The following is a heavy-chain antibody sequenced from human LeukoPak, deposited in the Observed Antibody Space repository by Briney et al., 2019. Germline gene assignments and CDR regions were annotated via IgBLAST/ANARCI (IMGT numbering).Heavy chain of an antibody. CDR1: GYTFTSYD. CDR3: ARIRGATFYFDY. D-gene: IGHD1-26*01. Sequence: ASVKVSCKASGYTFTSYDINWVRQATGQGLEWMGWMNPNSDNTGYAQKFQGRVTMTRNTSISTAYMELSSLRSEDTAVYYCARIRGATFYFDYWGQGTLVTVSS. V-gene: IGHV1-8*01. CDR2: MNPNSDNT. J-gene: IGHJ4*02.